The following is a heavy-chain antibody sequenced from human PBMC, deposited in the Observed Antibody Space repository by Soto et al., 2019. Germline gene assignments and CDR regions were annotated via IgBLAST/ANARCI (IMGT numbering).Heavy chain of an antibody. CDR3: AREEQQLTFYYYYGMDV. CDR2: INPNSGGT. J-gene: IGHJ6*02. CDR1: GYTFTGYY. Sequence: ASVKVSCKASGYTFTGYYMHWVRQAPGQGLEWMGWINPNSGGTNYAQKFQGRVTMTRDTSISTAYMELSRPRSDDTAVYYCAREEQQLTFYYYYGMDVWGQGXTVTVYS. D-gene: IGHD6-13*01. V-gene: IGHV1-2*02.